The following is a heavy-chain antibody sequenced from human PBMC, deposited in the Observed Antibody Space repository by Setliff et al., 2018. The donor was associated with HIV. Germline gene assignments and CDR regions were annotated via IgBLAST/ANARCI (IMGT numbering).Heavy chain of an antibody. CDR3: ARQYGAVKSVVTVVAKYFPH. D-gene: IGHD2-21*02. CDR1: GGSISSDSYY. CDR2: IYYRGST. J-gene: IGHJ1*01. V-gene: IGHV4-39*01. Sequence: SETLSLTCTVSGGSISSDSYYWGWIRQPPGKGLEWIGSIYYRGSTYYNPSLKSRLTISVDTSKNHFSLKLTSVTAADTAVYYCARQYGAVKSVVTVVAKYFPHWGQGTLVTVSS.